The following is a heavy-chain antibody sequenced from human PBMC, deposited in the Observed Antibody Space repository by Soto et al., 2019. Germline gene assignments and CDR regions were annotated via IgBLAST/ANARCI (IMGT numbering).Heavy chain of an antibody. Sequence: EVQLVETGGGLIQPGGSLRLSCAASGFTVSSNYMSWVRQAPGKGLEWVSVIYSGGSTYYADSVKGRFTISRDNSKNTRYLQMNSLRAEDTAVYYCARDSRDQGLPVAWFDPWGQGTLVTVSS. CDR1: GFTVSSNY. J-gene: IGHJ5*02. D-gene: IGHD2-2*01. V-gene: IGHV3-53*02. CDR3: ARDSRDQGLPVAWFDP. CDR2: IYSGGST.